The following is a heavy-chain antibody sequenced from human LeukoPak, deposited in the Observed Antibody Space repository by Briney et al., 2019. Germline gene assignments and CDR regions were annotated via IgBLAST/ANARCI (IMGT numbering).Heavy chain of an antibody. Sequence: SSETLSLTCTVSGVSISSYYWSWLRQPPGKGLEWIGYIYYSGSTNYNPSLKSRVTISVDTSKNQFSLKLSSVTAADTAVYYCARAPGGYCSGGSCYFDYWGQGTLVTVSS. CDR3: ARAPGGYCSGGSCYFDY. V-gene: IGHV4-59*01. D-gene: IGHD2-15*01. CDR1: GVSISSYY. CDR2: IYYSGST. J-gene: IGHJ4*02.